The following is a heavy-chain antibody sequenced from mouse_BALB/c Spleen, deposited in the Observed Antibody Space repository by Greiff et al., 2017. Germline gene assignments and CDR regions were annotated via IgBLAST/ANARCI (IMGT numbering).Heavy chain of an antibody. CDR2: INPSNGGT. CDR1: GYTFTSYY. V-gene: IGHV1S81*02. D-gene: IGHD3-2*01. J-gene: IGHJ3*01. Sequence: VQLQQSGAELVKPGASVKLSCKASGYTFTSYYMYWVKQRPGQGLEWIGEINPSNGGTSYNQKFKGKATLTVDKSSSTAFMHLNSLTSEDSAVYYCARGDSSGYLAYWGQGTLVTVSA. CDR3: ARGDSSGYLAY.